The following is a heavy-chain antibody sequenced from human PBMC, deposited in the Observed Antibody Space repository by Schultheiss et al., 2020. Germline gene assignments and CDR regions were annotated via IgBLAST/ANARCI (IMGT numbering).Heavy chain of an antibody. CDR1: GGSISSYY. V-gene: IGHV4-59*06. D-gene: IGHD2-2*01. CDR3: ARESSSTSREGYYYGMDV. J-gene: IGHJ6*04. CDR2: IYYSGST. Sequence: SETLSLTCTVSGGSISSYYWSWIRQPAGKGLEWIGYIYYSGSTYYNPSLKSRVTISVDTSKNQFSLKLSSVTAADTAVYYCARESSSTSREGYYYGMDVWGKGTTVNVDS.